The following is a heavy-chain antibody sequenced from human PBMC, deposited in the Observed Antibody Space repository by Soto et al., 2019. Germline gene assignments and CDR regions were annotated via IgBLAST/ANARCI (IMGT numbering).Heavy chain of an antibody. J-gene: IGHJ4*02. D-gene: IGHD2-21*02. CDR3: TTVESDWHKVG. Sequence: EVQLVESGGGLVKPGGSLRLSCAASGFTFSNAWMNWARQAPGQGLEWVGRIKDIPAGGTTDYAAPVKGRFTVSRDDSKNTLYLQMDSLKSEDTAVYYCTTVESDWHKVGWGQGTLVTVSS. CDR2: IKDIPAGGTT. CDR1: GFTFSNAW. V-gene: IGHV3-15*01.